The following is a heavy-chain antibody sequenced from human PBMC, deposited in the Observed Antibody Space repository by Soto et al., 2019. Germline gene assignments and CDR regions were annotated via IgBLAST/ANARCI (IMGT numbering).Heavy chain of an antibody. CDR2: MYHSGST. J-gene: IGHJ4*02. CDR3: ARGGALGVTPIDY. Sequence: QLQLQESGSGLVKPSQTLSLTCAVSGGSIGSGGYSWSWIRQPPGKGLEWIGYMYHSGSTYYNPSLKSRVTRSVDRSKKQFSLKLTSVTAADTAVYYCARGGALGVTPIDYWGQGTLVTVSS. V-gene: IGHV4-30-2*01. D-gene: IGHD2-21*02. CDR1: GGSIGSGGYS.